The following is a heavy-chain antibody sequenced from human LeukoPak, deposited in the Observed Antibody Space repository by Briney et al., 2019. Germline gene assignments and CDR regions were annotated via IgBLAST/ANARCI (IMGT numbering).Heavy chain of an antibody. Sequence: GASVKVSCKASGYTFTGYYLHWVRQAPGQGLEWMGWISPNRGDTNSAQKFQGRVTMTRDTSISTAYMELSNLRSDDTAVYYCVRDRGFLEWLAYCFDSWGQGTLVTVFS. CDR1: GYTFTGYY. D-gene: IGHD3-3*01. V-gene: IGHV1-2*02. J-gene: IGHJ4*02. CDR3: VRDRGFLEWLAYCFDS. CDR2: ISPNRGDT.